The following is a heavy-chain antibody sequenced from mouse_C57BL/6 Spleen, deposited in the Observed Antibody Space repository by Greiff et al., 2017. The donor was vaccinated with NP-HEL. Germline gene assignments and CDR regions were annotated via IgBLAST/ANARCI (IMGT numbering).Heavy chain of an antibody. CDR3: ARYGNYGYFDV. V-gene: IGHV1-18*01. CDR1: GYTFTDYN. D-gene: IGHD2-1*01. J-gene: IGHJ1*03. CDR2: INPNNGGT. Sequence: EVQLQPSGPELVKPGASVTLPCKSSGYTFTDYNMDWVKQSHGKSLEWIGDINPNNGGTIYNQKFKGKATLTVDKSSSTAYMELRSLTSEDTAVYYCARYGNYGYFDVWGTGTTVTVSS.